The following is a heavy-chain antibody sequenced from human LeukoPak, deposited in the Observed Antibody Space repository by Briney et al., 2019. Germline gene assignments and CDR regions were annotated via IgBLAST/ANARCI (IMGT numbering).Heavy chain of an antibody. CDR3: ARVGLVDDFWSSPPYPASY. CDR2: ISAYNGNT. J-gene: IGHJ4*02. Sequence: ASVKVSCKASGYTFTSYGISWVRQAPGQGLEWMGWISAYNGNTNYAQKLQGRVTMTTDTSTSTAYMELRSLRSDDTAVYYCARVGLVDDFWSSPPYPASYWGQGTLVTVSS. CDR1: GYTFTSYG. V-gene: IGHV1-18*01. D-gene: IGHD3-3*01.